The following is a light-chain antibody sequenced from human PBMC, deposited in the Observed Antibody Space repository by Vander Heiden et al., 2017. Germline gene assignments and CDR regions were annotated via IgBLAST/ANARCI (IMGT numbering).Light chain of an antibody. CDR3: QQDCSSPYT. CDR2: DAS. Sequence: EIVLTQSPDTLSLSPGERATLSCRASQSVSSSYLAWYQQKPGQAPRLLIYDASSRATGIPGRFSGSGSGTDFSLTISRLEPEDFAVYFCQQDCSSPYTFGQGTKLEIK. V-gene: IGKV3-20*01. CDR1: QSVSSSY. J-gene: IGKJ2*01.